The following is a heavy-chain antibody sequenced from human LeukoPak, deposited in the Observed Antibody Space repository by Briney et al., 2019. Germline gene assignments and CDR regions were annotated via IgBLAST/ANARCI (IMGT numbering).Heavy chain of an antibody. D-gene: IGHD3-22*01. J-gene: IGHJ4*02. CDR1: GFTFSSYW. CDR2: IKQDGGEK. Sequence: GGSLRPSCAASGFTFSSYWMSWVRQAPGKGLEWVANIKQDGGEKYYVDSVKGRFTISRDNAKNSLYLQMNSLRAEDTAVYYCARTPMIVVVSFDYWGQGTLVTVSS. V-gene: IGHV3-7*01. CDR3: ARTPMIVVVSFDY.